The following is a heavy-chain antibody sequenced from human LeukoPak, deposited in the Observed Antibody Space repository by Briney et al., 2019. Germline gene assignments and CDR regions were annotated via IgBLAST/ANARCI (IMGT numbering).Heavy chain of an antibody. D-gene: IGHD4-17*01. CDR3: AREGLYGERPFDY. CDR1: GYTFTSYG. Sequence: VSGEVSCKASGYTFTSYGISWVRQAPGQGLEWMGWISAYNGNTNYAQKLQGRVTMTTDTSTSTAYMELRSLRSEDTAVYYCAREGLYGERPFDYWGQGTLVTVSS. V-gene: IGHV1-18*01. J-gene: IGHJ4*02. CDR2: ISAYNGNT.